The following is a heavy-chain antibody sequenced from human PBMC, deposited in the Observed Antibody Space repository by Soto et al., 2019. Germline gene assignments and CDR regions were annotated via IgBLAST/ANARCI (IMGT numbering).Heavy chain of an antibody. CDR1: GYSFTNYW. V-gene: IGHV5-51*01. J-gene: IGHJ4*02. CDR3: ARREAVAGYFDY. CDR2: IYPDDPDA. D-gene: IGHD6-19*01. Sequence: GESLKISCKGSGYSFTNYWIAWVRQMPGKGLEWMGIIYPDDPDARYSPSFQGQVTISADKSLSTASLQWSSLKTSDTAIYYCARREAVAGYFDYWGQGTLVTVSS.